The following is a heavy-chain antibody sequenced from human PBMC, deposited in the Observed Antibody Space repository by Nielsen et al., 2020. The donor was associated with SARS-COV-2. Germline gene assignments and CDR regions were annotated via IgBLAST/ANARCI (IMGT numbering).Heavy chain of an antibody. D-gene: IGHD2-8*01. CDR3: AKDVVLMVYAIPHYYYYMDV. CDR2: ISTSSSPK. J-gene: IGHJ6*03. V-gene: IGHV3-23*01. Sequence: WIRQPPGKGLEWVSYISTSSSPKYYADSVKGRFTISRDNSKNTLYLQMNSLRAEDTAVYYCAKDVVLMVYAIPHYYYYMDVWGKGTTVTVSS.